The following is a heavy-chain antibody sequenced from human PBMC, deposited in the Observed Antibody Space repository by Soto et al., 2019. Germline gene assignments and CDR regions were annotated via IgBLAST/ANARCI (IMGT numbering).Heavy chain of an antibody. D-gene: IGHD3-16*01. J-gene: IGHJ6*02. CDR1: GGSISSYY. V-gene: IGHV4-59*12. CDR2: IYYSGST. Sequence: SETLSLTCTVSGGSISSYYWSWIRQPPGKGLEWIGYIYYSGSTNYNPSLKSRVTISVDTSKNQFSLKLSSVTAEDTAVYYCARDRGGVHYYYGMDVWGQGTTVTVSS. CDR3: ARDRGGVHYYYGMDV.